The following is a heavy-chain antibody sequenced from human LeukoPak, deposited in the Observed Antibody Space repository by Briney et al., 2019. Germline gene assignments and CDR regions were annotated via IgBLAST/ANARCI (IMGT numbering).Heavy chain of an antibody. Sequence: QPGGSLRLSCAASGFTFSHYGMSWVRQAPGKGLEWVAGFSGKGDTTYYAESVRGRFTISRDTSKNTLFLQMNSLRAEDTAVYYCARDPYYYDSSGYYPFDYWGQGTLVTVSS. V-gene: IGHV3-23*01. CDR1: GFTFSHYG. J-gene: IGHJ4*02. D-gene: IGHD3-22*01. CDR3: ARDPYYYDSSGYYPFDY. CDR2: FSGKGDTT.